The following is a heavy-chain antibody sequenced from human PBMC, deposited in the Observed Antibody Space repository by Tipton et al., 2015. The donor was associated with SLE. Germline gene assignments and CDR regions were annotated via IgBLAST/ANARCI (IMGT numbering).Heavy chain of an antibody. Sequence: TLSLTCTVSGDSISNYYWSWIRQPPEKGLEWIGYISYSGSTNYNPSLKSRVAMSVDTSKNQFSLKLSSVTAADTAVYYCAREFLNPVTTVHYYFDLWGRGTLVTVSS. CDR3: AREFLNPVTTVHYYFDL. J-gene: IGHJ2*01. V-gene: IGHV4-59*01. CDR2: ISYSGST. CDR1: GDSISNYY. D-gene: IGHD4-11*01.